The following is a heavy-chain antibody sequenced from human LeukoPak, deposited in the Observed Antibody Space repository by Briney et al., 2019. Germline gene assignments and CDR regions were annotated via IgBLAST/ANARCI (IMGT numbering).Heavy chain of an antibody. CDR3: ARPGYRFGQFDY. CDR1: GFTVSSNY. CDR2: INSDGSST. J-gene: IGHJ4*02. Sequence: GGSLRLSCAASGFTVSSNYMSWVRQAPGKGLVWVSRINSDGSSTSYADSVKGRLTISRDNAKNTLYLQMNSLRAEDTAMYYCARPGYRFGQFDYWGQGTLVTVSS. V-gene: IGHV3-74*01. D-gene: IGHD5-18*01.